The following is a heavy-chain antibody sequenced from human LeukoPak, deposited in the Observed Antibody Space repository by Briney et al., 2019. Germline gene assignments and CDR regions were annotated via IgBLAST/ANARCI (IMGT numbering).Heavy chain of an antibody. CDR2: ISGSGGST. Sequence: GGPLRLSCAASGFTFSSYAMSWVRQAPGKGLEWVSAISGSGGSTYYADSVKGRFTISRDNSKNTLYLQMNSLRAEDTAVYYCAKDANYGSGRLDVDYWGQGTLVTVSS. CDR3: AKDANYGSGRLDVDY. D-gene: IGHD3-10*01. V-gene: IGHV3-23*01. J-gene: IGHJ4*02. CDR1: GFTFSSYA.